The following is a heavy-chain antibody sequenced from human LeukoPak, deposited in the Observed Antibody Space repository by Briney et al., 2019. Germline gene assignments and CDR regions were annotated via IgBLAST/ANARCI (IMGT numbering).Heavy chain of an antibody. J-gene: IGHJ3*02. Sequence: SETLSLTCTVSGGSISSSSYYWGWIRQPPGKGLEWFGRISSSGSTNYNPSLKCRVTISVDTSKNQFYLKLSSVTAADTGVYFCARGPYSYDSSGAFDIWGQGAMVTVSS. CDR2: ISSSGST. V-gene: IGHV4-39*07. D-gene: IGHD3-22*01. CDR1: GGSISSSSYY. CDR3: ARGPYSYDSSGAFDI.